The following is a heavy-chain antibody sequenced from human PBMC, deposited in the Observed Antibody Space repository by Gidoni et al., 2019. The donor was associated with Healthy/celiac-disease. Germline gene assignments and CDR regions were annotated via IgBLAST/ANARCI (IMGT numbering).Heavy chain of an antibody. CDR3: TRDGGYCSGGSYYSVDAFDI. D-gene: IGHD2-15*01. Sequence: EVQLVESGGGLVQPGRSLRLSCTASGFTFGAYAMSWFRQAPGKGLEWVGFIRSKAYGGTTEYAASVKGRFTISRDDSKSIAYLQMNSLKTEDTAVYYCTRDGGYCSGGSYYSVDAFDIWGQGTMVTVSS. J-gene: IGHJ3*02. V-gene: IGHV3-49*03. CDR1: GFTFGAYA. CDR2: IRSKAYGGTT.